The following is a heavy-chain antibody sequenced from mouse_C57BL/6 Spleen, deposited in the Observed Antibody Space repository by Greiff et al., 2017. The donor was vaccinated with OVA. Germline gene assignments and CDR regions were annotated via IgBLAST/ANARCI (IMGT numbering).Heavy chain of an antibody. V-gene: IGHV5-4*01. D-gene: IGHD2-10*01. Sequence: EVHLVESGGGLVKPGGSLKLSCAASGFTFSSYAMSWVRQTPEKRLEWVATISDGGSYTSYPDNVKGRFTISRDNAKNNLYLQMSHLKSEDTAMYYGARDQPTGRSLDYFDYWGQGTTLTVSS. J-gene: IGHJ2*01. CDR3: ARDQPTGRSLDYFDY. CDR1: GFTFSSYA. CDR2: ISDGGSYT.